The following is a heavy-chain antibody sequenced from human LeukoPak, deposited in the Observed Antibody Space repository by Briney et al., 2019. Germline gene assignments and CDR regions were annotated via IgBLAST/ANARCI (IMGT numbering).Heavy chain of an antibody. CDR1: GYTFTSYG. Sequence: ASVTVSCKASGYTFTSYGISWVRQAPGQGLEWMGWISAYNGNTNYAQKLQGRVTMTTDTSTSTAYMELRSLRSDDTAVYYCARAGYDILTGTYYYYGMDVWGQGTTVTVSS. V-gene: IGHV1-18*01. CDR3: ARAGYDILTGTYYYYGMDV. D-gene: IGHD3-9*01. CDR2: ISAYNGNT. J-gene: IGHJ6*02.